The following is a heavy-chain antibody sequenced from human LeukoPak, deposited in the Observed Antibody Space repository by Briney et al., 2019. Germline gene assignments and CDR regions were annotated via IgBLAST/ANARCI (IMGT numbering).Heavy chain of an antibody. CDR2: IYYSGGT. Sequence: SETRSLTCTVSGGSIRRSTYYWGWIRQPPGKGLEWIGSIYYSGGTYYNPSLKSRVTISVDTSKNQFSLKLSSVTAADTAVYYCARHDGYNGGNSFFDYWGQGTLVTVSS. D-gene: IGHD2-15*01. CDR1: GGSIRRSTYY. J-gene: IGHJ4*02. CDR3: ARHDGYNGGNSFFDY. V-gene: IGHV4-39*01.